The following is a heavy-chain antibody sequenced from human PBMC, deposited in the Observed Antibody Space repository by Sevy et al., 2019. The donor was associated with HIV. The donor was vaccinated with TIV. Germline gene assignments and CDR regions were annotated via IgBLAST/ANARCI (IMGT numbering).Heavy chain of an antibody. Sequence: SETLSLTCTVSGYSISSGYYWGWIRQPPGKGLEWIGSIYHSGSTYYNPSLKSRVTISVDTSKNQFSLKLGSVTAADTAVYYCARDGGVAARSMAYYYYGMDVWGQGTTVTVSS. D-gene: IGHD6-6*01. V-gene: IGHV4-38-2*02. CDR1: GYSISSGYY. CDR3: ARDGGVAARSMAYYYYGMDV. CDR2: IYHSGST. J-gene: IGHJ6*02.